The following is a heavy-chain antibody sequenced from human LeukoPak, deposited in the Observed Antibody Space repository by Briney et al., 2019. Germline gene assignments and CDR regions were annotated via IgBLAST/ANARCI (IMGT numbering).Heavy chain of an antibody. V-gene: IGHV3-53*01. Sequence: GGSLRLSCAASGFTVSSNYMSWVRQAPGKGLEWVSVIYSGGSTYYADSVKGRFTISRDNSKNTLYLQMNSLRAEDTAVYYCASVVYGSGSYDYFQHWGQGTLVTVSS. CDR2: IYSGGST. CDR3: ASVVYGSGSYDYFQH. D-gene: IGHD3-10*01. CDR1: GFTVSSNY. J-gene: IGHJ1*01.